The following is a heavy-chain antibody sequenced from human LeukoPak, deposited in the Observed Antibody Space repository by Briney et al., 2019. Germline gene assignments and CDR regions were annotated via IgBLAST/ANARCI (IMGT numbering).Heavy chain of an antibody. D-gene: IGHD3/OR15-3a*01. CDR3: ARAGLPRGLVLKAPISSYFMDV. Sequence: PGGSLSLSCAASGFTLSSYQMNWVRQATGKGLEWVSKISRSGSDIYYADSVKGRFTISRDNDKSTLYLQMDGLRADDTAIYYCARAGLPRGLVLKAPISSYFMDVWGNGAAVAVSS. J-gene: IGHJ6*03. V-gene: IGHV3-48*03. CDR2: ISRSGSDI. CDR1: GFTLSSYQ.